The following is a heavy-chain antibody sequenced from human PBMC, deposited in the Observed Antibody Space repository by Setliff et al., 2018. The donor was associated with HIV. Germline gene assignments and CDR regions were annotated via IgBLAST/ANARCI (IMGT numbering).Heavy chain of an antibody. CDR1: GYSFGDYW. CDR3: ARHRVDTSMLVVKSPGAFDL. V-gene: IGHV5-51*01. J-gene: IGHJ3*01. D-gene: IGHD3-22*01. CDR2: IFPADSDT. Sequence: PGESPTLSCRGFGYSFGDYWIGWVRQKPGKGLEWMGIIFPADSDTRVSPSFQGQVSISADRSTYAAFLQWTSLKASDTGMYFCARHRVDTSMLVVKSPGAFDLWGQGTLVTVSS.